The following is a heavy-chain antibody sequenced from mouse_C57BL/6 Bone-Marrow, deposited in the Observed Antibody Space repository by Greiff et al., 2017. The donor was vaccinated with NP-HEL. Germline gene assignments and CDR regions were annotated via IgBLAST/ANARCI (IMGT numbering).Heavy chain of an antibody. Sequence: EVHVVESGGGLVQPGGSLKLSCAASGFTFSDSYMYWVRPTPEKRLEWVAYIRNGGGSTYYPDTVTGPFPISRDNAKNTLYLQMSRLKSEDTAMYYCARTGNYGYFDVWGTGTTVTVSS. CDR1: GFTFSDSY. V-gene: IGHV5-12*01. CDR3: ARTGNYGYFDV. D-gene: IGHD2-1*01. J-gene: IGHJ1*03. CDR2: IRNGGGST.